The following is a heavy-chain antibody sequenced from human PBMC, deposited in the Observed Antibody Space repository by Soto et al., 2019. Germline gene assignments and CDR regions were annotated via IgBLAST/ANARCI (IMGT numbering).Heavy chain of an antibody. D-gene: IGHD2-2*01. CDR2: INHSGST. V-gene: IGHV4-34*01. J-gene: IGHJ6*03. CDR1: GGSFSGYY. Sequence: SETLSLTCAVYGGSFSGYYWSWIRQPPGKGLEWIGEINHSGSTNYNPSLKSRVTISVDTSKNQFSLKLSSVTAADTAVYYCARGTYCSSTSCYVGGWGDYYYYYYMDVWGKGTTVTVSS. CDR3: ARGTYCSSTSCYVGGWGDYYYYYYMDV.